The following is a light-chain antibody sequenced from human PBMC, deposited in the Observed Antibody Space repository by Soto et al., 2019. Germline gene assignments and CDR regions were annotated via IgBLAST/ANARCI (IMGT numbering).Light chain of an antibody. Sequence: DIQVTQSPSSLSASVGDRVTITCRASQSISSYLNWYQQKPGKAPKLLIYAASSLQSGVPSRFSGSGSGTDFTLTIGSLQPEDFATYYCQQSYSTPTFGQGTKLEIK. J-gene: IGKJ2*01. CDR2: AAS. V-gene: IGKV1-39*01. CDR3: QQSYSTPT. CDR1: QSISSY.